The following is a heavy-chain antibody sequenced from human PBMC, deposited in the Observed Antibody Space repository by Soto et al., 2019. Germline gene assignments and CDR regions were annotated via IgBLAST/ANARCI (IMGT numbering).Heavy chain of an antibody. J-gene: IGHJ4*02. V-gene: IGHV3-64D*06. CDR1: GFTFSSYA. CDR2: ISSNGGST. CDR3: VKTSTDMVPPSYYFDY. Sequence: PGGSLRLSCSASGFTFSSYAMHWVRQAPGKGLEYVSAISSNGGSTYYADSVKGRFTISRDNSKNTLYLQMSSLRAEDTAVYYCVKTSTDMVPPSYYFDYWGQGTLVTVSS. D-gene: IGHD5-18*01.